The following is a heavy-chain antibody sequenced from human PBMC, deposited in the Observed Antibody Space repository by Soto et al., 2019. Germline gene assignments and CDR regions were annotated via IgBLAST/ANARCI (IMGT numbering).Heavy chain of an antibody. CDR2: ISSSSRYT. Sequence: QVQLVESGGNLVKPGGSLRLSCAASGFTFSDYYMNWIRQAPGKGLEWVSYISSSSRYTNYADSVQGRFTISRDNAKNSLDLQMNSLRAEDTAVYYCARTNLQVGEILSHFDSWGQGTLVTVSS. CDR3: ARTNLQVGEILSHFDS. V-gene: IGHV3-11*06. J-gene: IGHJ4*02. CDR1: GFTFSDYY. D-gene: IGHD3-10*01.